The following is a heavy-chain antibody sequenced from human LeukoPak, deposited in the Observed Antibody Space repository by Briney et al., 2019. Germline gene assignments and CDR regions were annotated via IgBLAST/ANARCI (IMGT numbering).Heavy chain of an antibody. D-gene: IGHD2-21*02. V-gene: IGHV1-8*01. CDR1: GYTFTNYD. J-gene: IGHJ3*01. Sequence: ASVKVSCKASGYTFTNYDINWLRQATGQGLEWMAWMTPNSGNTGHAQKFQGRLTMTRDISISTAYMELSSLRSEDTAVYYCAFCGGDCGGAFDVWSQGTMVTVSS. CDR2: MTPNSGNT. CDR3: AFCGGDCGGAFDV.